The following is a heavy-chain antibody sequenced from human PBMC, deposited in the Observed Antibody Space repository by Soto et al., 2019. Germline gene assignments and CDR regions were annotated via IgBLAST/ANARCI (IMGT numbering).Heavy chain of an antibody. CDR3: ASRSKGYCSGGSCLTFDY. D-gene: IGHD2-15*01. J-gene: IGHJ4*02. CDR2: IYSTGST. Sequence: LSLTCTVSGGSTRSSSKYRGWIRQPPGKGLEWIGSIYSTGSTFYNLSLKSRVTISVDTSKNQFSLKLSSVTAADTAVYYCASRSKGYCSGGSCLTFDYWGQGTLVTVSS. CDR1: GGSTRSSSKY. V-gene: IGHV4-39*01.